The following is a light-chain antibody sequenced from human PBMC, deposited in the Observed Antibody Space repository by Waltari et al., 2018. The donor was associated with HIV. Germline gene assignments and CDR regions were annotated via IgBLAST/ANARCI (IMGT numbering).Light chain of an antibody. V-gene: IGLV3-19*01. J-gene: IGLJ1*01. CDR3: NSRDYSGRRYV. Sequence: SSELTQDPAVSVALGQTIRITCQGDNLRNYFASWYQRRPGQAPLLVIYGAGNRPSGIPGRVSVSSSGNTASLTITGAQAEDEADYFWNSRDYSGRRYVFGPGTRVSVL. CDR1: NLRNYF. CDR2: GAG.